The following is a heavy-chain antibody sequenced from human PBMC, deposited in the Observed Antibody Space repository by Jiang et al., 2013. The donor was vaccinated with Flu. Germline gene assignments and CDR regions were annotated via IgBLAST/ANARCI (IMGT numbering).Heavy chain of an antibody. V-gene: IGHV5-51*01. D-gene: IGHD2-15*01. CDR2: IYPGDSDT. J-gene: IGHJ6*04. Sequence: GAEVKKPGESLKISCKGSGYSFTSYWIGWVRQMPGKGLEWMGIIYPGDSDTRYSPSFQGQVTISADKSISTAYLQWSSLKASDTAMYYCARHVHQCSGGSCYRGDYYYYGMDVWGKGTTVTVSS. CDR3: ARHVHQCSGGSCYRGDYYYYGMDV. CDR1: GYSFTSYW.